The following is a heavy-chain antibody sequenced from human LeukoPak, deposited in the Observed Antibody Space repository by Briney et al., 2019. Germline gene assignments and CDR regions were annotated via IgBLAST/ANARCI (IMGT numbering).Heavy chain of an antibody. D-gene: IGHD2-15*01. CDR3: ASEDCSGGSCYLDY. Sequence: GGSLRLSRAASGFTFSSYWMSWVHQAPGKGLEWVANIKQDGSEKYYVDSVKGRFTISRDNAKNSLYLQMNSLRAEDTAVYYCASEDCSGGSCYLDYWGQGTLVTVSS. V-gene: IGHV3-7*01. CDR2: IKQDGSEK. CDR1: GFTFSSYW. J-gene: IGHJ4*02.